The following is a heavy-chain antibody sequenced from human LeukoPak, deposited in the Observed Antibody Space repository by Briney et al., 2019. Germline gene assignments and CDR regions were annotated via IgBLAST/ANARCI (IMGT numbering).Heavy chain of an antibody. CDR1: GFTFSTYT. Sequence: GGSLRLSCAASGFTFSTYTMNWVRQAPGKGLEWVSSISSRSSYIYYADSVKGRFTISRDNAKNALYLQMNSLRAEDTAVYYCARPETQYSSGLDGFDIWGQGTMVTVSS. D-gene: IGHD6-19*01. CDR3: ARPETQYSSGLDGFDI. V-gene: IGHV3-21*01. J-gene: IGHJ3*02. CDR2: ISSRSSYI.